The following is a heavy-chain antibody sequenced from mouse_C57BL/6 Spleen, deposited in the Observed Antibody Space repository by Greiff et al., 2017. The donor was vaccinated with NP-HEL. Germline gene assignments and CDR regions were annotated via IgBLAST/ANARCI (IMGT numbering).Heavy chain of an antibody. CDR2: IWGVGST. D-gene: IGHD3-2*02. V-gene: IGHV2-6*01. J-gene: IGHJ3*01. CDR1: GFSLTSYG. CDR3: ASGDSAGYRFAY. Sequence: VKLVESGPGLVAPSQSLSITCTVSGFSLTSYGVDWVRQSPGKGLEWLGVIWGVGSTNYNSALKSRLSISKDNSKSQVFLKMISLQTDDTAMYYCASGDSAGYRFAYWGQGTLVTVSA.